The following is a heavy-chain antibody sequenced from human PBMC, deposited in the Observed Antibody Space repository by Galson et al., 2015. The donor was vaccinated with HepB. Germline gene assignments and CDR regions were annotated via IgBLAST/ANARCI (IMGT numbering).Heavy chain of an antibody. J-gene: IGHJ4*03. CDR2: IYYTGST. D-gene: IGHD3-10*01. V-gene: IGHV4-39*01. CDR1: GGSISSSSYY. CDR3: ARRLARGSGSYFDY. Sequence: SETLSLTCTVSGGSISSSSYYWGWIRQPPGKGLEWIGNIYYTGSTYYNPSLKSRVTISVDTSKNLFSLKLSSVTATDTAVYYCARRLARGSGSYFDYWGQGTTVTVSS.